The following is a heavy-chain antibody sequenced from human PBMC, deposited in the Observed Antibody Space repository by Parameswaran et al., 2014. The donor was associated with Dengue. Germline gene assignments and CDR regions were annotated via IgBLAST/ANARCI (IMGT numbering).Heavy chain of an antibody. V-gene: IGHV4-31*03. J-gene: IGHJ4*02. CDR1: GGSISSGGYY. CDR3: ARVRYCSSTSCYYFDY. CDR2: IYYSGST. D-gene: IGHD2-2*01. Sequence: SETLSLTCTVSGGSISSGGYYWSWIRQHPGRAWEWIGYIYYSGSTYYNPSLKSRVTISVDTSKNQFSLKLSSVTAADTAVYYCARVRYCSSTSCYYFDYWGQGTLVTVSS.